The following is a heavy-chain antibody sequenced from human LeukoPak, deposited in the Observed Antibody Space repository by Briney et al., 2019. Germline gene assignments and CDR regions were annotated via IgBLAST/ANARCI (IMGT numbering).Heavy chain of an antibody. CDR3: ARGAGGCFDY. CDR1: GFNFSSSG. D-gene: IGHD3-10*01. Sequence: GGSLRLSCAASGFNFSSSGMHWVRQAPGKGLEWVAVIWHDGSNKNYADSVKGRFTISRDNSKNVLYLQMNILRAEDTAVYYCARGAGGCFDYWGQGTLVTVSS. V-gene: IGHV3-33*01. J-gene: IGHJ4*02. CDR2: IWHDGSNK.